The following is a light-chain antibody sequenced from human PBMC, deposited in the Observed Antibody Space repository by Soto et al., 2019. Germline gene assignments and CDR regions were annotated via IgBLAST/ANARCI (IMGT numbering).Light chain of an antibody. V-gene: IGLV2-14*03. CDR3: SSYTTSSTLVV. J-gene: IGLJ2*01. Sequence: QSALTQPASVSGSPGQSITISCTGTSSDVGGYNYVSWYQQHPGKAPKLMIYEVSNRPSGVSNRFSGSKSGNTASLTISGRQAEDEADYYCSSYTTSSTLVVFGGGNKLTVL. CDR1: SSDVGGYNY. CDR2: EVS.